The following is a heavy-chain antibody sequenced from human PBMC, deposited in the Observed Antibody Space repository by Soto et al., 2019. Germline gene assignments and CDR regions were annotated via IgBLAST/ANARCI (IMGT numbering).Heavy chain of an antibody. V-gene: IGHV4-34*01. D-gene: IGHD4-17*01. CDR2: INHSGST. J-gene: IGHJ4*02. CDR3: ARGRGYGDYIYFDY. Sequence: SETLSLTCAVYGGSFSGYYWSWIRQPPGKGLEWIGEINHSGSTNYNPSLKSRVTISVDTSKNQFSLKLSSVTAADTAVYYCARGRGYGDYIYFDYWGQGTLVTVSS. CDR1: GGSFSGYY.